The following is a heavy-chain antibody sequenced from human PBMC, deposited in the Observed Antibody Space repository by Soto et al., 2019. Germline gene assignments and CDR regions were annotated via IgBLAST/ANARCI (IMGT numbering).Heavy chain of an antibody. D-gene: IGHD3-3*01. Sequence: SETLSLTCTVSGGSISSGGYYWSWIRQHPGKGLEWIGYIYYSGSTYYNPSLRSRVTISVDTSKNQFSLKLSSVTAADTAVYYCARSPYDFWSGYYPHFDYWGQGTLVTVSS. J-gene: IGHJ4*02. CDR3: ARSPYDFWSGYYPHFDY. V-gene: IGHV4-31*03. CDR2: IYYSGST. CDR1: GGSISSGGYY.